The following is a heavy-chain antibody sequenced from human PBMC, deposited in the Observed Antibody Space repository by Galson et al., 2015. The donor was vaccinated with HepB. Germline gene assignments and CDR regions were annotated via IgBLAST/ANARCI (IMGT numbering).Heavy chain of an antibody. CDR3: ARHGRGNSFDY. V-gene: IGHV4-39*01. D-gene: IGHD2-15*01. J-gene: IGHJ4*02. CDR1: GGSISISSYY. CDR2: VFHSGRT. Sequence: SETLSLTCTVSGGSISISSYYWGWIRQPPGKGLEWVGSVFHSGRTYYNLSLKSRVTISVDTSKNQVSLKLSSLTAADTAVYHCARHGRGNSFDYWGPGTLVTVSS.